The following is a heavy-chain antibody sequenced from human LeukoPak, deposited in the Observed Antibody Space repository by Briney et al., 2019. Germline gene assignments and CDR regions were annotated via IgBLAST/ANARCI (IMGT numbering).Heavy chain of an antibody. CDR1: GFTVSSDY. Sequence: GGSLRLSCAASGFTVSSDYMTWVRQAPGKGLEWVSVIYNDGRTSYADSVKGRFTISRDSSKNTVFLQMNSLRAEDTAVYYCVRDASRWGNYGLDYWGQGTLVAVSS. J-gene: IGHJ4*02. D-gene: IGHD3-10*01. V-gene: IGHV3-66*01. CDR3: VRDASRWGNYGLDY. CDR2: IYNDGRT.